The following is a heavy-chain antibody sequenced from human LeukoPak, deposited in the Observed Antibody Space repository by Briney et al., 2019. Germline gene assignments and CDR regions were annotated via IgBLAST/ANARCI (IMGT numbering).Heavy chain of an antibody. CDR3: AKDRGIVGIPH. Sequence: GGSLRLSCAASGFTFSSYTMNWVRQAPGQGLEWVSSISSSSSHIYYADSVKGRFTISRDNAKNSLYLQMNSLRAEDTAVYYCAKDRGIVGIPHWGQGTLVTVSS. CDR1: GFTFSSYT. CDR2: ISSSSSHI. V-gene: IGHV3-21*01. D-gene: IGHD1-26*01. J-gene: IGHJ4*02.